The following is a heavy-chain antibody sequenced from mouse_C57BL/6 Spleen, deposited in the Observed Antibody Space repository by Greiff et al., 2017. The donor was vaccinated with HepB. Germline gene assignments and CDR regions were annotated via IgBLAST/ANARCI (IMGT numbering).Heavy chain of an antibody. J-gene: IGHJ2*01. CDR3: TPITTVVASKYYFDY. CDR2: IDPENGDT. Sequence: VQLQQSGAELVRPGASVKLSCTASGFNIKDDYMHWVKQRPEQGLEWIGWIDPENGDTEYASKFQGKATITADTSSNTAYLQLSSLTSEDTAVYYCTPITTVVASKYYFDYWGQCTTLTVSS. V-gene: IGHV14-4*01. D-gene: IGHD1-1*01. CDR1: GFNIKDDY.